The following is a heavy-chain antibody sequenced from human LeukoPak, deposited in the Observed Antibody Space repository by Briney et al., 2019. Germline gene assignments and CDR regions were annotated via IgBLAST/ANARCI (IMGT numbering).Heavy chain of an antibody. CDR1: GYTFTSYG. CDR2: ISAYNGNT. Sequence: ASVKVSCKASGYTFTSYGISWVRQAPGQGLEWMGWISAYNGNTNYAQKLQGRVTMTTDTSTSTAYMELRSLRSDDTAVYYCARGQILQRYRLLDVTDYWGQGTLVTVSS. V-gene: IGHV1-18*01. CDR3: ARGQILQRYRLLDVTDY. D-gene: IGHD2-2*01. J-gene: IGHJ4*02.